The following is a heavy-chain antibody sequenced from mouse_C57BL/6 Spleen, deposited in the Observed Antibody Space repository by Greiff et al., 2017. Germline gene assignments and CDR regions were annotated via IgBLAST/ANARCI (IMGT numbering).Heavy chain of an antibody. CDR1: GFTFSDYY. CDR3: ARGGLLSDYAMDY. J-gene: IGHJ4*01. V-gene: IGHV5-16*01. CDR2: INYDGSST. Sequence: EVMLVESEGGLVQPGSSMKLSCTASGFTFSDYYMAWVRQVPDKGLEWVANINYDGSSTYYLDYLKSRFIISRDNAKNILYLQMSSLKSEDTATYYCARGGLLSDYAMDYWGQGTSVTVSS. D-gene: IGHD2-10*01.